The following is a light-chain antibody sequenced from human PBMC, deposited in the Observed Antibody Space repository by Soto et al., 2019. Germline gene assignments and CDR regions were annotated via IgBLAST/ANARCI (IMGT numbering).Light chain of an antibody. CDR1: QGITND. V-gene: IGKV1-9*01. Sequence: DIQLTQSPSFLSASVGDRVTITCRASQGITNDLAWYQQKPGKAPKLLIYAASSLQRGVPSTFSGSGFGTEFTLTICSLQPEDFATDFCQQFNSDPFTFGPGTTVDFK. J-gene: IGKJ3*01. CDR3: QQFNSDPFT. CDR2: AAS.